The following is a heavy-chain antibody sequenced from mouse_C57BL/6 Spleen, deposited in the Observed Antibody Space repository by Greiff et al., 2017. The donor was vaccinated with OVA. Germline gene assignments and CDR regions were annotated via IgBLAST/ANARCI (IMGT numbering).Heavy chain of an antibody. V-gene: IGHV5-16*01. CDR1: GFTFSDYY. J-gene: IGHJ1*03. CDR2: INYDGSST. Sequence: EVLLVESEGGLVQPGSSMKLSCTASGFTFSDYYMAWVRQVPEKGLEWVANINYDGSSTNYLDSLQSSSIISRDNAKNSLYLQLSSLKSEDTATYYCARYYYGSSYWYFDVWGTGTTVTVSS. CDR3: ARYYYGSSYWYFDV. D-gene: IGHD1-1*01.